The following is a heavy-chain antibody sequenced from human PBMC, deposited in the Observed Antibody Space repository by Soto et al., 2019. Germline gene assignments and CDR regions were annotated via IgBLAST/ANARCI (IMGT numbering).Heavy chain of an antibody. V-gene: IGHV1-69*13. CDR1: GGTFSSYA. CDR2: IIPIFGTA. D-gene: IGHD1-1*01. Sequence: SVKVSCKASGGTFSSYAISWVRQAPGQGLEWMGGIIPIFGTANYAQKFQGRVTITADESASTAYMELSSLRSEDTAVYYCARDRYNWNDPNYYYGMDVWGQGTTVTVSS. J-gene: IGHJ6*02. CDR3: ARDRYNWNDPNYYYGMDV.